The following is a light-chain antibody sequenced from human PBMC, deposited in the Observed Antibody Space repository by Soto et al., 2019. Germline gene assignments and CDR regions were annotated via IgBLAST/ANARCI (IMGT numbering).Light chain of an antibody. J-gene: IGLJ1*01. V-gene: IGLV3-21*02. CDR1: NIGGKS. Sequence: LTQPPSVSVAPGQTARITCGGNNIGGKSVHWYQQKPGQAPVLVVYDDSDRPSGIPDRFSGSNSGDTATLTIRRVEAGDEADYYCHVWDSSSDHYVFGTGTKVTVL. CDR3: HVWDSSSDHYV. CDR2: DDS.